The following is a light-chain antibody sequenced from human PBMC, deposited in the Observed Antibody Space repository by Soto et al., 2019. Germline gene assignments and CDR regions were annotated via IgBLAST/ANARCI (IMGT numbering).Light chain of an antibody. V-gene: IGLV2-8*01. Sequence: QSALTQPPSASGSPGQSVTISCTGTSSDVGGYNHVSWYQQNSGKAPKLMIYEVNKRPSGVPDRFSGSKSGNTASLTVSGLQAEDEAEYYCSSYAGSKNLVFGGGTKLTVL. CDR2: EVN. CDR1: SSDVGGYNH. CDR3: SSYAGSKNLV. J-gene: IGLJ2*01.